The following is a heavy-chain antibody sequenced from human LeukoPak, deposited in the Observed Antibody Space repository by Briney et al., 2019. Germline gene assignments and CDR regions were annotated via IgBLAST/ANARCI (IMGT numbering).Heavy chain of an antibody. Sequence: GGSLRLSCTASGFAFSSYAMYWVRQAPGKGLEWVSGIFGSGGSAHYADSVKGRFTISRDNSKNTVYLQMNSLRAEDTAVYYCGKTTTGYSSGRYPAWPVDYWGQGTLVTVSS. J-gene: IGHJ4*02. D-gene: IGHD6-19*01. V-gene: IGHV3-23*01. CDR2: IFGSGGSA. CDR3: GKTTTGYSSGRYPAWPVDY. CDR1: GFAFSSYA.